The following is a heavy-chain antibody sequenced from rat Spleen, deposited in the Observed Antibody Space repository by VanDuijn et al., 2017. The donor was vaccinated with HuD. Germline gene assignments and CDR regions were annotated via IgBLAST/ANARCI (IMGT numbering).Heavy chain of an antibody. D-gene: IGHD1-8*01. Sequence: EVQLVESGGGLVQPGRSLKLSCAASGFTFSDYGMAWVRQAPTKGLEWVASISYDGGNTYYRDSVRGRFTMSRDYAKNTLYLQMDSLRSEDTATYYCAKEGDGGYSSYPNWFAYWGQGTLVTVSS. CDR1: GFTFSDYG. V-gene: IGHV5-29*01. J-gene: IGHJ3*01. CDR2: ISYDGGNT. CDR3: AKEGDGGYSSYPNWFAY.